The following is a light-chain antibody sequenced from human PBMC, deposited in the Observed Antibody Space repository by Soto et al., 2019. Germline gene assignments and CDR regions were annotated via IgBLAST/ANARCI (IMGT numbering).Light chain of an antibody. Sequence: EIVLTQSPGTLSLSPGKRATLSCRASQSVSRNYLAWYQQKPGQAPRLLIYGASSRATGIPDRFTGSGSGTDFTLTISRLEPEDFAVYYCQQYNNWPQTFGQGTKVDI. CDR3: QQYNNWPQT. V-gene: IGKV3-20*01. CDR2: GAS. CDR1: QSVSRNY. J-gene: IGKJ1*01.